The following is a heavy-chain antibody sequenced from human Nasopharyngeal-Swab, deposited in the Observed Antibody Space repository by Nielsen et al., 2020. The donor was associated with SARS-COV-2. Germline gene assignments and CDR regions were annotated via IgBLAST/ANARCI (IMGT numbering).Heavy chain of an antibody. CDR3: ARDTRMSYYYYYGMDV. Sequence: ASVNVSCKSSVYTFTSYDINWVRQATGQGLEWMGWMNPHRGNTGYAQKFQGRVTMTRNTSISTAYMELRSLRSEDTAVYYCARDTRMSYYYYYGMDVWGQGTTVTVSS. D-gene: IGHD2-15*01. V-gene: IGHV1-8*01. J-gene: IGHJ6*02. CDR2: MNPHRGNT. CDR1: VYTFTSYD.